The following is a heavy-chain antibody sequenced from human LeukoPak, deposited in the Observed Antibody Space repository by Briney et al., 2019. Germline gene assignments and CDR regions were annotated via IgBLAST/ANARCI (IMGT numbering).Heavy chain of an antibody. CDR1: GFTFSSYA. CDR2: ISGSG. J-gene: IGHJ4*02. V-gene: IGHV3-23*01. CDR3: AKSKDSSAWTPFDY. Sequence: GGSLRLSCAAPGFTFSSYAMSWVRQAPGKGLEWVSVISGSGADSVKGRFTISRDNSKNTLYLQMNSLRAEDTAIYYCAKSKDSSAWTPFDYWGQGTLVTVSS. D-gene: IGHD6-19*01.